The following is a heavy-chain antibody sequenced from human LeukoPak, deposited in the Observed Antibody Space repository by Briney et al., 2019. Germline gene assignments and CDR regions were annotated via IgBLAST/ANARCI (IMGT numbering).Heavy chain of an antibody. CDR1: GGSISSSSYY. CDR3: ARMIGDDAFDI. V-gene: IGHV4-39*01. CDR2: IYYSGTT. Sequence: SETLSLTCTVSGGSISSSSYYWDWIRQPPGKGLEWIGAIYYSGTTYYNPSLKSRVTISVDTSRNQFSLKLSSVTATDTAVYYCARMIGDDAFDIWGQGTMVTVSS. D-gene: IGHD3-22*01. J-gene: IGHJ3*02.